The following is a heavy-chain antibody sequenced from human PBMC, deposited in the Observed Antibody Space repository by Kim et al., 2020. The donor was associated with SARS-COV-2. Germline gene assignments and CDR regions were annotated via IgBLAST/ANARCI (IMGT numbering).Heavy chain of an antibody. J-gene: IGHJ4*02. D-gene: IGHD3-10*01. V-gene: IGHV7-4-1*02. Sequence: ASVKVSCKASGYSFSTYAINWVRQAPGQGLEWMGWINTHAGNPTYAQGFTGRFVFSMDTSVSTAYLQISSLAAEDTAVYYCARRYGSGNYYPPNFDYWGQ. CDR3: ARRYGSGNYYPPNFDY. CDR1: GYSFSTYA. CDR2: INTHAGNP.